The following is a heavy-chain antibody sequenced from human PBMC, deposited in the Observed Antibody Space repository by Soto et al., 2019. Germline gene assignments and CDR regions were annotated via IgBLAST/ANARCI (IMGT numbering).Heavy chain of an antibody. V-gene: IGHV1-18*01. J-gene: IGHJ4*02. CDR3: ARGRAVAGSAGYYFDY. D-gene: IGHD6-19*01. CDR2: ISAYNGNT. CDR1: GYTFTSYG. Sequence: ASVKVSCKASGYTFTSYGISWVRQAPGQGLEWMGWISAYNGNTNYAQKLQGRVTMTTDTSTSTAYMELRSLRSDDTAVYYCARGRAVAGSAGYYFDYWGQGTLVTVSS.